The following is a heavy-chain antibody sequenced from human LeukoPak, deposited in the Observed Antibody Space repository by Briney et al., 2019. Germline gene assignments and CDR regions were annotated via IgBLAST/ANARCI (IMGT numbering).Heavy chain of an antibody. CDR3: ARGSKSYGDYIRSRLYYFDY. J-gene: IGHJ4*02. D-gene: IGHD4-17*01. Sequence: GGSLRLSCAASGFTFSSYAMHWVRQAPGKGLEWVAVISYDGSNKYYADSVKGRFTISRDNSKNTLYLQMNSLRAEDTAVYYCARGSKSYGDYIRSRLYYFDYWGQGTLVTVSS. CDR2: ISYDGSNK. V-gene: IGHV3-30*04. CDR1: GFTFSSYA.